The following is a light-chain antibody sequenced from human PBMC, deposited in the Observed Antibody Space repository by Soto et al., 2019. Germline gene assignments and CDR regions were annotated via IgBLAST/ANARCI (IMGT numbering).Light chain of an antibody. CDR1: QTSGRN. Sequence: DIQMTQSPSSLSASIGDRVTISCRASQTSGRNLNWYQQKPGKAPKLLICSASSLQSGVPSRFSGSGSGTDFTLTISSLQPEDFATYYCQQSYSTPPTFGQGTKVDIK. CDR2: SAS. CDR3: QQSYSTPPT. V-gene: IGKV1-39*01. J-gene: IGKJ1*01.